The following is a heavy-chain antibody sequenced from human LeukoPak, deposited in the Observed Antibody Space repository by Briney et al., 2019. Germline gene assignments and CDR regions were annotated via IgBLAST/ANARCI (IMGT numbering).Heavy chain of an antibody. J-gene: IGHJ6*02. CDR2: IYPGDSDT. Sequence: GESLKISCKCSGYSFTSYWIGWVRQMPGKGLEWMGIIYPGDSDTRYSPSFQGQVTISADKSISTAYLQWSSLKASDTAMYYCASRTGSGYAYYYGMDVWGQGTTVTVSS. CDR1: GYSFTSYW. D-gene: IGHD5-12*01. CDR3: ASRTGSGYAYYYGMDV. V-gene: IGHV5-51*01.